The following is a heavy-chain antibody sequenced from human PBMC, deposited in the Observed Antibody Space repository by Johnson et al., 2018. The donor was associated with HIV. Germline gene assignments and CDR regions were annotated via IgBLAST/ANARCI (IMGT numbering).Heavy chain of an antibody. V-gene: IGHV3-64*01. Sequence: VQLVESGGALVQPGKSLRLSCAASGFTFSSYDMHWVRQAPGKGLEYVSGFGADGESTYYANSVKGRFTVSRDNSKNTLYLQMGRLRSDDTALYFCTREGGNGQAFDIWGQGTWVTVSS. J-gene: IGHJ3*02. CDR2: FGADGEST. CDR1: GFTFSSYD. CDR3: TREGGNGQAFDI. D-gene: IGHD2-8*01.